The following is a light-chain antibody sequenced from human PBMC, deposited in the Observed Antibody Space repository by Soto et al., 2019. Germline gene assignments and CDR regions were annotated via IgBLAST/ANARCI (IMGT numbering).Light chain of an antibody. V-gene: IGKV1-39*01. CDR2: AAS. J-gene: IGKJ1*01. Sequence: DIQMTQSPSSLSASMGDRVTITCRANQSIASFLNWYQQKPGKAPKLLIFAASTLASGVPSRFRGSGSGLDFTLTISSLQPEDFATYYCQQSFSTLMWTFGQGTKVEI. CDR3: QQSFSTLMWT. CDR1: QSIASF.